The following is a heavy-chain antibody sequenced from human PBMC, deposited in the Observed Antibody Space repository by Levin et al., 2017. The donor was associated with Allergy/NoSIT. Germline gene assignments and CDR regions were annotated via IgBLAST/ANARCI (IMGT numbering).Heavy chain of an antibody. J-gene: IGHJ6*02. CDR3: ARDSIRQSGIAVAGNYYYYGMDV. D-gene: IGHD6-19*01. CDR1: GFTFSSYA. V-gene: IGHV3-30*04. CDR2: ISYDGSNK. Sequence: GGSLRLSCAASGFTFSSYAMHWVRQAPGKGLEWVAVISYDGSNKYYADSVKGRFTISRDNSKNTLYLQMNSLRAEDTAVYYCARDSIRQSGIAVAGNYYYYGMDVWGQGTTVTVSS.